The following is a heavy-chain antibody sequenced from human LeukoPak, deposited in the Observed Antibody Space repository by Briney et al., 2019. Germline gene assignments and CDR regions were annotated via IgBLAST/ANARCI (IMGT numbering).Heavy chain of an antibody. Sequence: SETLSLTCTVSGGSISSYYWGWIRQPPGKGLEWIGSIYYSGSTYYNPSLKSRVTISVDTSKNQFSLKLSSVTAADTAVYYCARLPSSGWYVSWFDPWGQGTLVTVSS. D-gene: IGHD6-19*01. V-gene: IGHV4-39*01. CDR2: IYYSGST. CDR1: GGSISSYY. J-gene: IGHJ5*02. CDR3: ARLPSSGWYVSWFDP.